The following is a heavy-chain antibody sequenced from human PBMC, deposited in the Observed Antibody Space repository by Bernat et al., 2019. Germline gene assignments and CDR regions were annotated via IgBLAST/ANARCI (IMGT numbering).Heavy chain of an antibody. D-gene: IGHD6-19*01. Sequence: QVQLVQSGPEVIKPGASVKVSCKASGYTFRNYGITWIRQAPGQGLEWMGWISAYNGDTEYAHKFQGRVNMTTYTSTRTGYLQVRHLRPADTALYFCAGKGLRGSHFYSFRMDLWGQGTTVTVSS. J-gene: IGHJ6*02. V-gene: IGHV1-18*01. CDR2: ISAYNGDT. CDR1: GYTFRNYG. CDR3: AGKGLRGSHFYSFRMDL.